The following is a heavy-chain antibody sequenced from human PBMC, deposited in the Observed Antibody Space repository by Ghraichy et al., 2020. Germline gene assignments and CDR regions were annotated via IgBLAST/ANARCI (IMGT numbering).Heavy chain of an antibody. CDR2: INPSNGNT. CDR1: RYTFTAYH. CDR3: AKPRPFYNERFWYGMDV. J-gene: IGHJ6*02. Sequence: ASVKVSCKASRYTFTAYHMHWVRQAPGQGLEWMGVINPSNGNTGYAQKFQDRITLTRDTSTSTVYMELSSLKSEDTAIYYCAKPRPFYNERFWYGMDVCGQGTTVTVSS. V-gene: IGHV1-46*01. D-gene: IGHD1-14*01.